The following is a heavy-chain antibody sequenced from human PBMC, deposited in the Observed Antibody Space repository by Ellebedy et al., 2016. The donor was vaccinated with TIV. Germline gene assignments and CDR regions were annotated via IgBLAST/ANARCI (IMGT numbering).Heavy chain of an antibody. D-gene: IGHD3-22*01. CDR2: IIPIFGTA. CDR1: GGTFSSYA. Sequence: ASVKVSCKASGGTFSSYAISWVRQAPGQGLEWMGGIIPIFGTANYAQKFQGRVTITADESTSTAYMELSSLRSEDTAVYYCASHSSYYYDSSGYLRDDAFDIWGQGTMVTVSP. CDR3: ASHSSYYYDSSGYLRDDAFDI. J-gene: IGHJ3*02. V-gene: IGHV1-69*13.